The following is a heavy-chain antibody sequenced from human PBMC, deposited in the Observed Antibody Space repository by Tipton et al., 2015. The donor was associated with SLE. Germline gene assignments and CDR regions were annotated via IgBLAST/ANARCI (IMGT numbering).Heavy chain of an antibody. CDR2: ISGGGGST. D-gene: IGHD1/OR15-1a*01. CDR1: GFTFSSYA. J-gene: IGHJ4*02. Sequence: QLVQSGGGLIQSGGSLRLSCATSGFTFSSYALSWVRRAPGKGLEWVSAISGGGGSTYYGDFVKGRFSISIDKSKKTLFLQMNSLRVDDTATYYCAKFEKTTDFYLDSWGQGTLVSVSS. V-gene: IGHV3-23*04. CDR3: AKFEKTTDFYLDS.